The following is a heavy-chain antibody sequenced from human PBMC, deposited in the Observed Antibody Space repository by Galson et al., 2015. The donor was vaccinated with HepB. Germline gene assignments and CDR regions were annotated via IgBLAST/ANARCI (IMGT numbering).Heavy chain of an antibody. CDR3: ARGRESGYYARYYYYYMDV. V-gene: IGHV1-69*10. D-gene: IGHD3-3*01. Sequence: SVKVSCKASGYSFTAYFFHWVRQAPGQGLEWMGGIIPILGIANYAQKFQGRVTITADKSTSTAYMELSSLRSEDTAVYYCARGRESGYYARYYYYYMDVWGKGTTVTVSS. J-gene: IGHJ6*03. CDR2: IIPILGIA. CDR1: GYSFTAYF.